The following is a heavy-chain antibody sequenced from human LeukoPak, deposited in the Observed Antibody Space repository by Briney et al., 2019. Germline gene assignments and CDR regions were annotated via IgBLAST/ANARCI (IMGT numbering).Heavy chain of an antibody. CDR2: IYPADSDI. Sequence: GESLKISRKGSGYSINNCWIGWVRQMPGKGLEWMGIIYPADSDIRYSLSFQGQVTISADKSISTAYLQWSSLKASDTAMYYCARQEYCSGGSCYTWFDPWGQGTLVTVSS. J-gene: IGHJ5*02. D-gene: IGHD2-15*01. CDR3: ARQEYCSGGSCYTWFDP. CDR1: GYSINNCW. V-gene: IGHV5-51*01.